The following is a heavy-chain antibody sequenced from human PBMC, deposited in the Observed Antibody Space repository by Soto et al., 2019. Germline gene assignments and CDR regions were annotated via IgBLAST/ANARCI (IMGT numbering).Heavy chain of an antibody. V-gene: IGHV4-31*03. D-gene: IGHD3-10*01. CDR1: GDSISRNGYF. Sequence: QVQLQESGPGLVKPSQTLSLTCSVSGDSISRNGYFWTWILQHPGKGLEWIGYIYYDGRSYYTPSLKSRVIISVDTSKNQFSLNLTAVTAADTAVYYCARGTMLRGPGYYYAMDAWGQGTTVTVSS. CDR3: ARGTMLRGPGYYYAMDA. CDR2: IYYDGRS. J-gene: IGHJ6*02.